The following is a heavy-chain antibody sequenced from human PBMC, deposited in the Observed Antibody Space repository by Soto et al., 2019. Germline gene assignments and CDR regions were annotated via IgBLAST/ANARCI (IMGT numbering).Heavy chain of an antibody. CDR2: IYYIGRT. CDR1: GDSLSTYY. D-gene: IGHD1-26*01. J-gene: IGHJ4*02. V-gene: IGHV4-59*01. Sequence: QVQLQESGPGLVKPSETLSLTCTVSGDSLSTYYWNWIRQPLGKGLEWIGYIYYIGRTNYTPSLRSRVNMSIETSKNQIYLNLNSVTAADTAVYYCERDPVGLTHFDYWGQGILVTVSS. CDR3: ERDPVGLTHFDY.